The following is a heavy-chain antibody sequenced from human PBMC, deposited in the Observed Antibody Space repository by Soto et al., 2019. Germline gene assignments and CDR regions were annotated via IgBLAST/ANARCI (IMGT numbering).Heavy chain of an antibody. J-gene: IGHJ4*02. Sequence: SETLSLTCSVSGASICSRDYYWGWIRQTPGKGLEWIGNIDYNGVTYYNPSLKSRVTVSKDTSKNQFSLKVASVTAADTAIYYCGRVMIGTSRHTDSDYWGQGTQVTVSS. CDR3: GRVMIGTSRHTDSDY. CDR1: GASICSRDYY. V-gene: IGHV4-39*01. D-gene: IGHD2-2*01. CDR2: IDYNGVT.